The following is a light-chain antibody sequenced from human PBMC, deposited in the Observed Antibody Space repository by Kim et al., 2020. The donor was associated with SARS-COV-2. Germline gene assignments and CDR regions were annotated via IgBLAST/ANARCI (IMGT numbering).Light chain of an antibody. CDR2: GAS. CDR3: QQLNSYSLT. Sequence: GDSVTITCRASQDMRDSLAWYQQKPGKVPKLLVYGASTLQSGVPLRFSGSGSGTDFTLTTSSLRPEDFATYYGQQLNSYSLTFGGGAKVDIK. CDR1: QDMRDS. V-gene: IGKV1-9*01. J-gene: IGKJ4*01.